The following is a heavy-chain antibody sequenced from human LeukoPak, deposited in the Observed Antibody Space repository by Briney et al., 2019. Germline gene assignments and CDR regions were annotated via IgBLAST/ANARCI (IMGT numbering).Heavy chain of an antibody. D-gene: IGHD3-10*01. CDR3: AKAGVFMVRGVSFDY. CDR1: GFTFSSYA. J-gene: IGHJ4*02. CDR2: ISGSGGST. Sequence: LPGGSLRLSCAASGFTFSSYAMSWVRQAPGKGLEWVSAISGSGGSTYYADSVKGRFTISRDNSRNTLYLQMNSLRAEDTAVYYCAKAGVFMVRGVSFDYWGQGTLVTVSS. V-gene: IGHV3-23*01.